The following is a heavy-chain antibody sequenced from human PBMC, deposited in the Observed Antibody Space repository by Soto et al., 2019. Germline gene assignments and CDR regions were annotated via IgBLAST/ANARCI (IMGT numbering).Heavy chain of an antibody. CDR2: ISAYNGNT. V-gene: IGHV1-18*01. Sequence: QVQLVQSGAEVKKPGAAVKVSCKASGYTFTSYGISWVRQAPGQGLEWMGWISAYNGNTHDAQTLQGRVTMTTDTSTSTAYMEQRSLRSDATAAYYCAREYSRSWGHVNCFDPWGQATLVTVSS. J-gene: IGHJ5*02. CDR3: AREYSRSWGHVNCFDP. CDR1: GYTFTSYG. D-gene: IGHD6-13*01.